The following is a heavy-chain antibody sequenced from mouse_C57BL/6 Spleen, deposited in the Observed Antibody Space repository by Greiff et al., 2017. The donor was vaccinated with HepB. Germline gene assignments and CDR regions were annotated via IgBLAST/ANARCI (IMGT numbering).Heavy chain of an antibody. CDR2: ISSGSSTI. Sequence: EVKLVESGGGLVKPGGSLKLSCAASGFTFSDYGMHWVRQAPEKGLEWVAYISSGSSTIYYADTVKGRFTIPRDNATNTLFLQMTSLKSEDTAMYYCSPTGYYAMDYWGQGTSVTVSS. V-gene: IGHV5-17*01. J-gene: IGHJ4*01. D-gene: IGHD4-1*02. CDR1: GFTFSDYG. CDR3: SPTGYYAMDY.